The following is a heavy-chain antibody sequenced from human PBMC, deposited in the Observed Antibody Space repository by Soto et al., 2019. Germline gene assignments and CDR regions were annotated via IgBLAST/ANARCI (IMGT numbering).Heavy chain of an antibody. CDR3: ARDGTSYYDFWGGDYRVYYYYGMDV. Sequence: ASVKVSCKSSGYTFTSYGISWVRQAPGQGLEWMGWISAYNGNTTYTQKLQSRVTMTTDTSTSTAYMELRSLRFDDTAVYYYARDGTSYYDFWGGDYRVYYYYGMDVWGQGSKVTVAS. J-gene: IGHJ6*02. CDR1: GYTFTSYG. CDR2: ISAYNGNT. V-gene: IGHV1-18*01. D-gene: IGHD3-3*01.